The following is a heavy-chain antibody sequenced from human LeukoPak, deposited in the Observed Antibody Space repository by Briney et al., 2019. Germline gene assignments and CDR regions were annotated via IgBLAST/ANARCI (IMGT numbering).Heavy chain of an antibody. CDR2: IXXNSGGT. D-gene: IGHD5-18*01. CDR3: ARDGSFGGYSYGSYNWFDP. Sequence: IXXNSGGTNYAQKFQGRVTMTRDTSISTAYMELSRLRSDDTAVYYCARDGSFGGYSYGSYNWFDPWGQGTLVTVSS. J-gene: IGHJ5*02. V-gene: IGHV1-2*02.